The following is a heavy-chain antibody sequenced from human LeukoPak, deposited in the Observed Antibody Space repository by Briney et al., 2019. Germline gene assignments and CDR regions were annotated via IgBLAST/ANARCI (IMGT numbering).Heavy chain of an antibody. CDR1: GDSVSSNSAA. V-gene: IGHV6-1*01. CDR2: TYYRSKWYN. J-gene: IGHJ4*02. D-gene: IGHD3-22*01. CDR3: ARSTRDYDSSGYYPPQD. Sequence: SQTLSLTCAISGDSVSSNSAAWNWIRQSPSRGLEWLGRTYYRSKWYNDYAVSVKSRITINPDTSKNQFSLQLNPVTPEDTAVYYCARSTRDYDSSGYYPPQDWGQGTLVTVSS.